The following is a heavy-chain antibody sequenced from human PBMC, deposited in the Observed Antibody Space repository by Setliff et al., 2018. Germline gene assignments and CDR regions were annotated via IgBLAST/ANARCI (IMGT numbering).Heavy chain of an antibody. CDR2: IYAGDSDT. CDR1: GFSFTDFW. J-gene: IGHJ5*02. V-gene: IGHV5-51*01. CDR3: ARQKSTGSGNNWFDP. D-gene: IGHD3-10*01. Sequence: PGESLTISCKGSGFSFTDFWIGWVRQMPGKGLEWMGLIYAGDSDTRYNPSFQGRVTTSADKSINTAYLQWSSLKASDTAIYHCARQKSTGSGNNWFDPWGQGTLVTVSS.